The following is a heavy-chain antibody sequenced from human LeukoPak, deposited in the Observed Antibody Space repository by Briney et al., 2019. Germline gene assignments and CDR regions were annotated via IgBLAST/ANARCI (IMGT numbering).Heavy chain of an antibody. J-gene: IGHJ6*03. D-gene: IGHD3-22*01. CDR3: ARDPRDYYDSSGYYVDYMDV. V-gene: IGHV4-61*02. Sequence: SKTLSLTCTVSGGSISSGSYYWSWIRQPAGKGLEWIGRIYTSGSTNYNPSLKSRVTISVDTSKNQFSLKLSSVTAADTAVYYCARDPRDYYDSSGYYVDYMDVWGKGTTVTISS. CDR2: IYTSGST. CDR1: GGSISSGSYY.